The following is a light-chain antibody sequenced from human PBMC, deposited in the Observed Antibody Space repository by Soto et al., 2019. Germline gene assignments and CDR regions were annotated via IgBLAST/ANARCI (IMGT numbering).Light chain of an antibody. Sequence: DIQMTQSPSSVSASVGDRVTITCRASQGVSTWLAWYQQKPGKAPNLLIYTASSLQSGVPSRFSGSGSGTDFTLTINSLQSEDFVVYYCQQYDNWPPTFGQGTRLEIK. J-gene: IGKJ5*01. CDR2: TAS. CDR1: QGVSTW. V-gene: IGKV1-12*01. CDR3: QQYDNWPPT.